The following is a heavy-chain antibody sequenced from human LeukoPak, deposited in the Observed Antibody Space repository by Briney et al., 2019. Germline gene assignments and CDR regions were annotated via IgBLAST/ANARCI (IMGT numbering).Heavy chain of an antibody. CDR2: ISGSGGST. Sequence: GGSLRLSCAASGFTFSSYAMSWVRQAPGKGLEWVSAISGSGGSTYYADSVKGRFTISRDNSKNTLYLQMNSLRAEDTAVYYCAKDETPRLNWNYDAFDYWGQGTLVTVSS. J-gene: IGHJ4*02. V-gene: IGHV3-23*01. D-gene: IGHD1-7*01. CDR1: GFTFSSYA. CDR3: AKDETPRLNWNYDAFDY.